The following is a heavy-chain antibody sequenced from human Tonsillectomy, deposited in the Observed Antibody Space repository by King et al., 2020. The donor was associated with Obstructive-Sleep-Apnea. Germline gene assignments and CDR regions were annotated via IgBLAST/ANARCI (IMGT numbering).Heavy chain of an antibody. CDR3: AKNTLYTSLFYYGMDV. CDR1: GYTFTSYG. V-gene: IGHV1-18*04. J-gene: IGHJ6*02. D-gene: IGHD2-2*02. CDR2: ISAYNGNT. Sequence: VQLVESGAEVKKPGASVKVSCKASGYTFTSYGISWVRQAPGQGLEWMGWISAYNGNTNYAQKLQGRVTMTTDTSTSTAYMELRSLRSDDTAVYYCAKNTLYTSLFYYGMDVWGQGTTVTVSS.